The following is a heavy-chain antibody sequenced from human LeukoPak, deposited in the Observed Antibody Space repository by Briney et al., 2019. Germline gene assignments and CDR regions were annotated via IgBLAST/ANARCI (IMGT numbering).Heavy chain of an antibody. V-gene: IGHV3-64*02. Sequence: GGSLRLSCAASGFTFNIHAMHWVRQAPGKGLEYVSGLNSNGGATYYSDSVQARFVISRDNPKDTLYLQMDRLRTEDTAVYYCARSPTTGWYYFEDWGQGTLVTVSS. CDR3: ARSPTTGWYYFED. D-gene: IGHD6-19*01. J-gene: IGHJ4*02. CDR2: LNSNGGAT. CDR1: GFTFNIHA.